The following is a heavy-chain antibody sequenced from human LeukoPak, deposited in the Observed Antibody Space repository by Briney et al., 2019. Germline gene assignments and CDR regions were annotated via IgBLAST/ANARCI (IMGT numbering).Heavy chain of an antibody. D-gene: IGHD6-13*01. V-gene: IGHV1-18*01. CDR2: ISTYNGNT. Sequence: ASVKVSCKASGYTFTSYGISWARQAPGQGLEWMGWISTYNGNTNYAQKLQGRVTMTTDTSTSIAYMELRSLRAEDTAVYYCAMQKLVDAFDIWGQGTMVTVSS. CDR1: GYTFTSYG. J-gene: IGHJ3*02. CDR3: AMQKLVDAFDI.